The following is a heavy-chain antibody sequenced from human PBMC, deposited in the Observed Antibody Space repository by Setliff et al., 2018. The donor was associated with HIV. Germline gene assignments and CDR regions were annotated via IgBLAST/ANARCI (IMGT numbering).Heavy chain of an antibody. Sequence: SETLSLTCSVSGGSISSHYWTWIRQSPGKGLEWIGSVYYSGDTDYNHSLKSRVSTSVDTSKNQFSLKLSSVTAADTAVYYCARHTIGVATWSDGFDFWGQGRLVTVSS. V-gene: IGHV4-59*11. J-gene: IGHJ4*02. CDR1: GGSISSHY. CDR2: VYYSGDT. D-gene: IGHD6-19*01. CDR3: ARHTIGVATWSDGFDF.